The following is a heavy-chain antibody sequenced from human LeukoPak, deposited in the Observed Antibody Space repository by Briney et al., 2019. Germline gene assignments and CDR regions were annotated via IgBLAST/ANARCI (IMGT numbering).Heavy chain of an antibody. CDR1: GFTFSDYF. Sequence: GGSLRLSCATSGFTFSDYFMSWIRQAPGKGLEWISYISMTGSTISYADSVKGRFTISRDNAKNSLYLQMNSLRADDTAIYYCTRDARGCSINSCYGGPDRFDHWGQGTLVTVSS. CDR3: TRDARGCSINSCYGGPDRFDH. D-gene: IGHD2-2*01. V-gene: IGHV3-11*01. J-gene: IGHJ4*02. CDR2: ISMTGSTI.